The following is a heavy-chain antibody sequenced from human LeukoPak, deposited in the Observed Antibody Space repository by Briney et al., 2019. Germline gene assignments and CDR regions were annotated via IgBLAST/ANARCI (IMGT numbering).Heavy chain of an antibody. CDR3: ARYNWNGYYYYGMDV. CDR2: INPNRGGT. D-gene: IGHD1-20*01. CDR1: GYTFTGYY. J-gene: IGHJ6*02. Sequence: ASVKVSCKASGYTFTGYYMHWVRQAPGQGLEWMGWINPNRGGTNYAQKFQGWVTMTRDTSISTAYMELSRLRSDDTAVYYCARYNWNGYYYYGMDVWGQGTTVTVSS. V-gene: IGHV1-2*04.